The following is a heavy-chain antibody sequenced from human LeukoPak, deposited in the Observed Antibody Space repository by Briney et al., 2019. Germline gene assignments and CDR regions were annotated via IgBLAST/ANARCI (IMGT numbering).Heavy chain of an antibody. V-gene: IGHV3-23*01. J-gene: IGHJ5*02. CDR1: GFTFSTYA. CDR2: ISDSGDNT. D-gene: IGHD4-11*01. CDR3: ARAGATVTTNYFDP. Sequence: PGGSLRLSCAASGFTFSTYAMNWVRQAPGKGLEWVSLISDSGDNTYYADSVKGRFTISRDNSKNTVSLQMSSLRADGTAVYYCARAGATVTTNYFDPWGQGTLVTVSS.